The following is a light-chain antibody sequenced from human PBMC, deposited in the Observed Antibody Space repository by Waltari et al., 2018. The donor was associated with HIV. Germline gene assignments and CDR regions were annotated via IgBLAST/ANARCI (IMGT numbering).Light chain of an antibody. CDR1: SSDVGGYNY. Sequence: QSALTQPASVSGSPGQSITISCTGTSSDVGGYNYVFWYQQHPGKAPKLMIYEVTNRPSGVSNRFSGSKSGNTASLTISGLQAEDKADYYCSSYTSSSTQVFGTGTKVTVL. V-gene: IGLV2-14*01. CDR2: EVT. CDR3: SSYTSSSTQV. J-gene: IGLJ1*01.